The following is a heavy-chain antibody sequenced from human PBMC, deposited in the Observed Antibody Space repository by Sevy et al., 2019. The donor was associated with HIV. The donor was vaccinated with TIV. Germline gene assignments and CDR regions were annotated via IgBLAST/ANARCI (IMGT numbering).Heavy chain of an antibody. Sequence: SETLSLTCTVSGGSINTFYWSWIRQPPGKGLEWMGYVYSTGSTNHNPSLKSRLIISVDTPKNQFSRMLRSVTAADTAVYYCARVNQRFGELLTMGEYAFDVWGQGTTVTVSS. D-gene: IGHD3-10*01. CDR3: ARVNQRFGELLTMGEYAFDV. CDR2: VYSTGST. V-gene: IGHV4-59*01. CDR1: GGSINTFY. J-gene: IGHJ3*01.